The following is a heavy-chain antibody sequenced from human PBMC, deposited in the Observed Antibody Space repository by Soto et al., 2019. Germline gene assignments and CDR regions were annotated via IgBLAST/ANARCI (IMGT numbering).Heavy chain of an antibody. Sequence: QVQLVQSGAEVKKPGSSVKVSCKASGGTFSSYAISWVRQAPGQGLEWMGGIIPIFGTANYAQKFQGRVTITADESTSTAYMELSSLRSEDTAVYYCARVEYSTSWYRFNWFDPWGQGTLVTVSS. V-gene: IGHV1-69*12. CDR2: IIPIFGTA. CDR3: ARVEYSTSWYRFNWFDP. D-gene: IGHD6-13*01. J-gene: IGHJ5*02. CDR1: GGTFSSYA.